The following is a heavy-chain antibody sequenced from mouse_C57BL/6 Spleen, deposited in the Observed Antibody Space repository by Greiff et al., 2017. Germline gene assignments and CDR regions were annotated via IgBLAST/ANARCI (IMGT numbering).Heavy chain of an antibody. Sequence: VQLQQSGAELVRPGASVKLSCTASGFNIKDDYMHWVKQRPEQGLEWIGWIDPENGDTEYASKFQGKATITADTSSNTAYLQLSSLTSEDTAVYYCTLLEDFAYWGQGTLVTVSA. CDR2: IDPENGDT. CDR1: GFNIKDDY. J-gene: IGHJ3*01. V-gene: IGHV14-4*01. CDR3: TLLEDFAY. D-gene: IGHD1-1*01.